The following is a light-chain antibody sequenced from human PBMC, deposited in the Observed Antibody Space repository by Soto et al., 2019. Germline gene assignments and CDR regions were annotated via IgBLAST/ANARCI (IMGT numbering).Light chain of an antibody. CDR3: QQRSSWPLT. V-gene: IGKV3-11*01. CDR1: QSVSSY. Sequence: EIVLTQFPATLSLSPGEGATLSCRASQSVSSYLAWYQQKRGQAPRLLIYDSSNRATGIPARFSGSGSGTDFSLTISSLEPEDFAVYYCQQRSSWPLTFCGGTKVEIK. J-gene: IGKJ4*01. CDR2: DSS.